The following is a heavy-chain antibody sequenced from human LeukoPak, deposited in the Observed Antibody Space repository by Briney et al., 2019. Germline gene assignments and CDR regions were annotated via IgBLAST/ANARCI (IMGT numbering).Heavy chain of an antibody. CDR2: IYYSGST. Sequence: SETLSLTCTVSGGSISSSSYYWGWIRQPPGKGLEWIGSIYYSGSTYYNPSLKSRVTISVDTSKNQFSLKLSSVTAADTAVYYCARQLGYCSGGSCYSFGTFDYWGQGTLVTVSS. CDR1: GGSISSSSYY. J-gene: IGHJ4*02. CDR3: ARQLGYCSGGSCYSFGTFDY. D-gene: IGHD2-15*01. V-gene: IGHV4-39*01.